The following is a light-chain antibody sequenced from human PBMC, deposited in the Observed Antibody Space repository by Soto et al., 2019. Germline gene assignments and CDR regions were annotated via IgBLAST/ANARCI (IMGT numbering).Light chain of an antibody. V-gene: IGKV3-20*01. CDR3: QQYDSSTRT. J-gene: IGKJ1*01. CDR2: GAS. Sequence: EIVLTQSPGTLSLSPGERATLCCRARQSVSNSYLAWYQQKPCQAPRLLIYGASNRATGIPDRFSGSGSGTDFTLTISRLEHEDFAVYYCQQYDSSTRTFGQGTNVDIK. CDR1: QSVSNSY.